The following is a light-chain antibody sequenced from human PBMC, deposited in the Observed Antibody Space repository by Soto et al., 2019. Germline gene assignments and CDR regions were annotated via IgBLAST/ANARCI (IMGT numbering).Light chain of an antibody. Sequence: EIVLTQSPATLSLSPGERATLSCRASQSVSSYLAWYQQKPGQAPRLLIYDASNRATGIPARFSGSGSGTDFTLTISSLEPDDFAVYYCQQRSKWPLTFGGGTKVAIK. CDR1: QSVSSY. CDR2: DAS. V-gene: IGKV3-11*01. CDR3: QQRSKWPLT. J-gene: IGKJ4*01.